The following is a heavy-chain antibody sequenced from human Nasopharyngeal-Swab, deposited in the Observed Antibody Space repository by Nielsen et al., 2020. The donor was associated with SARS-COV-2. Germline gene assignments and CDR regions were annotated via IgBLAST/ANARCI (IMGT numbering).Heavy chain of an antibody. CDR1: GFTFSSFW. CDR3: ARSSSWALEY. D-gene: IGHD6-13*01. J-gene: IGHJ4*02. Sequence: GESLKISCAASGFTFSSFWMHWVRQAPGKGLMDVSYISPGDGSSTNYADSVKGRFTISRDNAKNTLFLQMNTLRAEDTAVYYCARSSSWALEYWGQGTPVTVSA. V-gene: IGHV3-74*01. CDR2: ISPGDGSST.